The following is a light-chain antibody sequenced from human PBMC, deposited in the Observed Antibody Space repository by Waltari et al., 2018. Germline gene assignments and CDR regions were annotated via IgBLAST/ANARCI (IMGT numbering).Light chain of an antibody. Sequence: TIPGRASQSISGWLAWYQHKPGKAPKLLIYKASSLESGVPSRFSCSGSGTEFTLTISSLQPDDIATYYCQQYYTYSFGQGTKVEIK. CDR1: QSISGW. CDR3: QQYYTYS. J-gene: IGKJ1*01. V-gene: IGKV1-5*03. CDR2: KAS.